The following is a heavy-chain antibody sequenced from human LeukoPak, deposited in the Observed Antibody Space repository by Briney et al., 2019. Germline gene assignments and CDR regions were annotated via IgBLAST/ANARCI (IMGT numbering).Heavy chain of an antibody. J-gene: IGHJ4*02. D-gene: IGHD3-22*01. V-gene: IGHV1-24*01. CDR3: ATVEYYDSSGQFDY. CDR1: GYTLTELS. Sequence: ASVKVSCKVSGYTLTELSMHWVRQAPGKGREWMGGFDPEDGETIYAQKFQGRVTMTEDTSTDTAYMELSSLRSEDTAVYYCATVEYYDSSGQFDYWGQGTLVTVSS. CDR2: FDPEDGET.